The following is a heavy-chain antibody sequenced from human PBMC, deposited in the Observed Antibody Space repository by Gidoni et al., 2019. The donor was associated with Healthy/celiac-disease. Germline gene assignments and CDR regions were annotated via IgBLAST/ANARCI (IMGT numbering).Heavy chain of an antibody. Sequence: EVQLVESGGGLVKPGRSLRISCPASGFTFGDYARRWLRQAPGKGLGWVGFIRSKADGGTTEYAASVKVRFTISRDDSKSIAYLQMNSLKTEDTAVYYCTREGYSSGWYGAAYWGQGTLVTVSS. CDR2: IRSKADGGTT. CDR3: TREGYSSGWYGAAY. V-gene: IGHV3-49*05. J-gene: IGHJ1*01. CDR1: GFTFGDYA. D-gene: IGHD6-19*01.